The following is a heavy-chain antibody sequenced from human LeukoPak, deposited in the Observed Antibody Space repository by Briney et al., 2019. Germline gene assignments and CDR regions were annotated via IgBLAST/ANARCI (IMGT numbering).Heavy chain of an antibody. J-gene: IGHJ4*02. D-gene: IGHD4-11*01. V-gene: IGHV4-38-2*01. CDR3: ARRLQPFDY. CDR2: IYHSGST. Sequence: KPSETLSLTCAVSGYSISSGYYWGWIRQPPGKGLEWIGSIYHSGSTYYNPSLKSRVTISVDTSKNQFSLKLSSVTAADTAVYYCARRLQPFDYWGQGTLVTVSS. CDR1: GYSISSGYY.